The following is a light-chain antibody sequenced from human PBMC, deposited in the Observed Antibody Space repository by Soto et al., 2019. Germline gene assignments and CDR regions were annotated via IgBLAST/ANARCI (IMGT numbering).Light chain of an antibody. CDR1: SSNIGAGYD. J-gene: IGLJ1*01. CDR2: GNS. CDR3: QSYDSSLSAYV. Sequence: QAVVTQPPSVSGAPGQRVTISCTGSSSNIGAGYDVHWYHQLPGTAPKLLIYGNSNRPSGVPDRFSGSKSGTSASLAITGLQADDEADYYCQSYDSSLSAYVFGTGTKLTVL. V-gene: IGLV1-40*01.